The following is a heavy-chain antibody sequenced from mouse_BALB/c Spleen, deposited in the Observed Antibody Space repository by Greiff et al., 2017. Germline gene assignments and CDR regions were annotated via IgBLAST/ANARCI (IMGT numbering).Heavy chain of an antibody. D-gene: IGHD2-10*02. V-gene: IGHV2-2*02. CDR3: ATPYGNYWYFDD. CDR2: IWGGGST. CDR1: GFSLTSYG. J-gene: IGHJ1*01. Sequence: VQLQQSGPGLVQPSQSLSITCTVSGFSLTSYGVHWVRQSPGKGLEWLGVIWGGGSTDYNAAFISRLSISKDNSKSQVFFKMNSLQANDTAIYYCATPYGNYWYFDDWGAGTTVTVSS.